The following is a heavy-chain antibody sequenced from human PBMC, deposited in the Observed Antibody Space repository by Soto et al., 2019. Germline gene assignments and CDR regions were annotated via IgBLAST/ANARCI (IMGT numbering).Heavy chain of an antibody. Sequence: QVQLVQSGTEVKKPGSSVKVSCKASGGTFRNYPINWVRQAPGQGLEWMGSIFPLTDIPDYAQNFQARLTISADKSTSTAYMELSSLTSDDTAMYFCARGPLVALNYFESWGQGTLVTVSS. CDR2: IFPLTDIP. V-gene: IGHV1-69*02. CDR3: ARGPLVALNYFES. CDR1: GGTFRNYP. J-gene: IGHJ4*02.